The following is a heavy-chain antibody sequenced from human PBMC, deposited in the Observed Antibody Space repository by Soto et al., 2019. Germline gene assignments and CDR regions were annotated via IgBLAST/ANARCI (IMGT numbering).Heavy chain of an antibody. Sequence: EVQLVQSEAEVKKPGQSLKISCKVSGYTFTHYWLAWVRQVPGKGLEWVGFNYPSDSRVTYSPSFQGRVTISADNSITTSSLQFSSLKTSDTATYFCARPRDSGSYYYSFDSWGQGTPVTVSS. CDR2: NYPSDSRV. V-gene: IGHV5-51*01. CDR1: GYTFTHYW. J-gene: IGHJ4*02. D-gene: IGHD1-26*01. CDR3: ARPRDSGSYYYSFDS.